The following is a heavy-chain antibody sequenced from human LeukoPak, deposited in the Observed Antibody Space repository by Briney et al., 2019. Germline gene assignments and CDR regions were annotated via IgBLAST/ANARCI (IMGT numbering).Heavy chain of an antibody. J-gene: IGHJ3*02. CDR3: ARGRSRAIFGVAGAFDI. CDR1: GFTFSSYA. Sequence: GGSLRLSCAASGFTFSSYAMSWVRQAPGKGLEWVSAISGSGGSTYYADSVKGRFTISRDNSKNTLYLQMNSLRAEDTAVYYCARGRSRAIFGVAGAFDIWGQGTMVTVSS. D-gene: IGHD3-3*01. CDR2: ISGSGGST. V-gene: IGHV3-23*01.